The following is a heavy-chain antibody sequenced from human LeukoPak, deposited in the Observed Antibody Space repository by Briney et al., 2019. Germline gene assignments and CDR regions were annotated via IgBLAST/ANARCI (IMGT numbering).Heavy chain of an antibody. V-gene: IGHV4-39*01. CDR1: GDSMRTSSYL. J-gene: IGHJ4*02. CDR3: AISGYSYGDPNFDY. D-gene: IGHD5-18*01. Sequence: SETLSLTCTVSGDSMRTSSYLWGWIRQPPGKGLEWIGTLYYSGSTYYNPSLKSRLTISVDTSKNQFSLKLSSVTATDTAVYYCAISGYSYGDPNFDYWGQGTLVTVSS. CDR2: LYYSGST.